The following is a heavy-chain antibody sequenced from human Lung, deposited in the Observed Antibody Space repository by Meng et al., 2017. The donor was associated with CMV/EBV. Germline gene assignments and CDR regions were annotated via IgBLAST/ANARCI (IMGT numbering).Heavy chain of an antibody. D-gene: IGHD3-22*01. Sequence: ASXXVSXKAFGYTFTDYYIHWVRQAPGQGLEWMGWINPNSGVTNYAQKFQGRVSMTRDMSISAAYMELSGLRSDDTAAFYCAREARGNSGFYYFFDYWGQGTLVTVSS. J-gene: IGHJ4*02. CDR3: AREARGNSGFYYFFDY. V-gene: IGHV1-2*02. CDR2: INPNSGVT. CDR1: GYTFTDYY.